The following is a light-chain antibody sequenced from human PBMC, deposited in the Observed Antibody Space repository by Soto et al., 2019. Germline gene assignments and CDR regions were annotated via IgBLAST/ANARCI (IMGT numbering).Light chain of an antibody. V-gene: IGLV2-14*01. CDR2: EVS. Sequence: QSALTQPASVSGSPGQSITISCTGTSSDVGGYNYVSWYQQYPGKAPKLMIYEVSNRPSGVSNRFSRSKSGNTASLTISGLQAEDEADYYCSSYTSSSTRVFGGGTKRPVL. CDR3: SSYTSSSTRV. CDR1: SSDVGGYNY. J-gene: IGLJ2*01.